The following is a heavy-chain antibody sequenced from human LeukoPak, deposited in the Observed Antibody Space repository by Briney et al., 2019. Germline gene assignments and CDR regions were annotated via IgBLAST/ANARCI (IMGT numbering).Heavy chain of an antibody. CDR1: RGSISTYY. Sequence: SETLSLTCTVSRGSISTYYWSWIRQPPGKGLEWIGYISNSGSTNYNPSLKSRLTLSVDMSENQFSLKLTSVTAADTAVYYCARHGRQYNHMDVWGRGTTVTVSS. V-gene: IGHV4-59*08. CDR2: ISNSGST. J-gene: IGHJ6*03. CDR3: ARHGRQYNHMDV.